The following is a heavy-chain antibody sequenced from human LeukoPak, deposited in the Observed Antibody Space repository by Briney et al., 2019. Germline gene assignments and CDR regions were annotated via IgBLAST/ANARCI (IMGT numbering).Heavy chain of an antibody. CDR2: IKQDGSEK. Sequence: PGGSLRLSCAASGFTFSSYSMNWVRQAPGKGLEWVANIKQDGSEKYYVDSVKGRFTISRDNAKNSLYLQMNSLRAEDTAVYYCAICSGGSCYPATLDYWGQGTLVTVSS. D-gene: IGHD2-15*01. J-gene: IGHJ4*02. CDR3: AICSGGSCYPATLDY. V-gene: IGHV3-7*03. CDR1: GFTFSSYS.